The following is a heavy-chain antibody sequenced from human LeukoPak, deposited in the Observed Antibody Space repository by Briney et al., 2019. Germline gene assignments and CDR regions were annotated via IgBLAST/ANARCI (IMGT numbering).Heavy chain of an antibody. Sequence: GGSLRLSCAASGFTFSSYSMNWVRQAPGKGLEWVSYISSSSSTIYYADSVKGRFTISRDNAKNSLYLQMNSLRAEDTAVYYCARDLNYDILTGYIYYYYYYGMDVWGQGTTVTVSS. CDR2: ISSSSSTI. CDR3: ARDLNYDILTGYIYYYYYYGMDV. V-gene: IGHV3-48*04. CDR1: GFTFSSYS. D-gene: IGHD3-9*01. J-gene: IGHJ6*02.